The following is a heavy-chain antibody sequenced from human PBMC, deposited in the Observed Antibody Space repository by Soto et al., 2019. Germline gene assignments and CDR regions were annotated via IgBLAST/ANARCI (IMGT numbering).Heavy chain of an antibody. CDR1: GDTFSSYS. D-gene: IGHD6-6*01. Sequence: QAQLVQSGAEVKRPGSSVKVSCKASGDTFSSYSISWVRQAPGQGLEWMGRIIPMVGTPNYAQKFQGRVTFSADKSTSTAYMVLNSLISDDTAVYYCATEGGSTSSSAYNYFMDVWGKGTPVTVSS. V-gene: IGHV1-69*08. CDR2: IIPMVGTP. J-gene: IGHJ6*03. CDR3: ATEGGSTSSSAYNYFMDV.